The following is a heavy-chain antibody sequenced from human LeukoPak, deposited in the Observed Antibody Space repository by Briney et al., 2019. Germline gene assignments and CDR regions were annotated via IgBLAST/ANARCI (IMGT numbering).Heavy chain of an antibody. Sequence: GGSLRLSCAASGFTFSNAWMKSRVSGGTTDYAAPVKGRFTISRDDSKNTLHLQMDSLRTEDTAVYYCTSDLPGGYSNYFDDWGQGTLVTVSS. J-gene: IGHJ4*02. CDR1: GFTFSNAW. D-gene: IGHD4-23*01. CDR3: TSDLPGGYSNYFDD. CDR2: SRVSGGTT. V-gene: IGHV3-15*01.